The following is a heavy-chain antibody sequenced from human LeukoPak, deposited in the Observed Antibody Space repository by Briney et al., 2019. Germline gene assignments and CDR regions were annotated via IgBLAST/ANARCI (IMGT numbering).Heavy chain of an antibody. V-gene: IGHV3-33*01. CDR1: GFAFSSYG. CDR3: ARGGGSYPKQNFDY. Sequence: GGSLRLSCAASGFAFSSYGMHWVRQAPGKGMEWVAVIWYDGSNKYYADSVKGRFTISRDNSKNTLYLQMNSLRAEDTAVFYCARGGGSYPKQNFDYWGQGALVTVSS. D-gene: IGHD1-26*01. J-gene: IGHJ4*02. CDR2: IWYDGSNK.